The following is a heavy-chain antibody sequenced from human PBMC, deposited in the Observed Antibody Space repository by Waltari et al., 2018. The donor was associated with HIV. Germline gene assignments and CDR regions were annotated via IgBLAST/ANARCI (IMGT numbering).Heavy chain of an antibody. J-gene: IGHJ3*01. V-gene: IGHV4-31*03. CDR2: IYYSGST. D-gene: IGHD1-26*01. Sequence: QVHLQESGPGLVKPSQTLSLTCTVSGGSIISGGYYWSWIRQHPGKGLEWIGYIYYSGSTYYNPSLKSRVTISVDTSKNQFSLKLTSLTGADTAVYYCAREWAAVGATTGAFDAWGQGTMVTVSS. CDR3: AREWAAVGATTGAFDA. CDR1: GGSIISGGYY.